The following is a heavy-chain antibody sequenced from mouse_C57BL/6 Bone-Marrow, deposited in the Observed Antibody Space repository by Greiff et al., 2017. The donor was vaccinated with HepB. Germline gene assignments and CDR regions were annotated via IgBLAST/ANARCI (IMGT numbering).Heavy chain of an antibody. J-gene: IGHJ3*01. CDR1: GYTFTSYW. CDR2: IYPNSGST. D-gene: IGHD1-1*01. V-gene: IGHV1-64*01. Sequence: QVQLQQPGAELVKPGASVKLSCKASGYTFTSYWMHWVKQRPGQGLEWIGMIYPNSGSTNYNEKFKSKATLTVDKSSSTAYMQLSSLTSEDSAVYYCARTDYYSSSNEFAYWGQGTLVTVSA. CDR3: ARTDYYSSSNEFAY.